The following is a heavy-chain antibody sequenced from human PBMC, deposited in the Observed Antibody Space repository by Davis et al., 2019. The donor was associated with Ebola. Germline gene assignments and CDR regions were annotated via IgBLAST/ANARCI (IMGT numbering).Heavy chain of an antibody. CDR2: INHSGST. V-gene: IGHV4-34*01. CDR1: GGSISSYY. D-gene: IGHD6-13*01. Sequence: SETLSLTCTVSGGSISSYYWSWIRQPPGKGLEWIGEINHSGSTNYNPSLKSRVTISVDTSKNQFSLKLSSVTAADTAVYYCARGSIAAAGMVLYYYYGMDVWGKGTTVTVSS. CDR3: ARGSIAAAGMVLYYYYGMDV. J-gene: IGHJ6*04.